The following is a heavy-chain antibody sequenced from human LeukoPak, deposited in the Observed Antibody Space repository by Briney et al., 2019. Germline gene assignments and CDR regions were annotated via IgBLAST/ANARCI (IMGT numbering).Heavy chain of an antibody. Sequence: VKVSCKASGYTFTGYYMHWVRQAPGQGLEWMGRINPKSGGTNYAQEFQGRVTMTRDTSINTAYMELSRVRSDDTAVYYCAISTSPYVIEVWTNGPLDYWGQGTLVTVSS. CDR2: INPKSGGT. CDR1: GYTFTGYY. V-gene: IGHV1-2*06. J-gene: IGHJ4*02. D-gene: IGHD3-22*01. CDR3: AISTSPYVIEVWTNGPLDY.